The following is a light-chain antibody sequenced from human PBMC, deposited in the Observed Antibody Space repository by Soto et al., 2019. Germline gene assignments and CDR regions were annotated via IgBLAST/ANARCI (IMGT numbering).Light chain of an antibody. CDR2: GAS. CDR3: QQSYSTPYT. CDR1: QSISDT. V-gene: IGKV3-15*01. Sequence: EIVMTQSKATLSVSPGGRATLSCRASQSISDTLAWYQQKPGQAPRLLIYGASTRAPGFPARFSGSGSGTDFTLTISRLEPEDFATYYCQQSYSTPYTFGQGTLLEIK. J-gene: IGKJ2*01.